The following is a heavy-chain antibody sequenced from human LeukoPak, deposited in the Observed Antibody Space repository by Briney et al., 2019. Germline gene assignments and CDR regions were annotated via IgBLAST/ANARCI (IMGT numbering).Heavy chain of an antibody. V-gene: IGHV3-33*01. D-gene: IGHD6-19*01. CDR3: ARDKAGGVAVAGYFDY. CDR2: IWYDGSNK. J-gene: IGHJ4*02. Sequence: GGSLRLSCAASGFTFSSYGMHWVRQAPGKGLEWVAVIWYDGSNKYYADSVKGRFTISRDNSKNTLYLQMNSLRAEDTAVYYCARDKAGGVAVAGYFDYWGQGTLVTVSS. CDR1: GFTFSSYG.